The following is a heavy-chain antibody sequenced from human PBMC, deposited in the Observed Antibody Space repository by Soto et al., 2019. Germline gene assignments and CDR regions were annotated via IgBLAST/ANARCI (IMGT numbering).Heavy chain of an antibody. Sequence: SETLSLTCSVSGGSISSYYWSWIRQPAGKGLEWIGRIYTSGSTNYNPSLKSRVTMSVDTSTNQFSLKLSSVTAADTAVYYCARDKERGSSSWKSNWFDPWGQGTLVTVSS. CDR2: IYTSGST. D-gene: IGHD6-13*01. V-gene: IGHV4-4*07. CDR1: GGSISSYY. J-gene: IGHJ5*02. CDR3: ARDKERGSSSWKSNWFDP.